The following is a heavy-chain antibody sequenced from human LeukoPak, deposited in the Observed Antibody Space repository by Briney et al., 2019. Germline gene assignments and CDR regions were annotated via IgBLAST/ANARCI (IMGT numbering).Heavy chain of an antibody. J-gene: IGHJ4*02. CDR3: AREDYDYVWGSYQYYFDY. D-gene: IGHD3-16*02. Sequence: GGSLRLSCAASGFTFSSYSMNRVRQAPGKGLEWVSYISSSSSTIYYADSVKGRFTISRDNAKNSLYLQMNSLRAEDTAVYYCAREDYDYVWGSYQYYFDYWGQGTLVTVSS. CDR2: ISSSSSTI. CDR1: GFTFSSYS. V-gene: IGHV3-48*01.